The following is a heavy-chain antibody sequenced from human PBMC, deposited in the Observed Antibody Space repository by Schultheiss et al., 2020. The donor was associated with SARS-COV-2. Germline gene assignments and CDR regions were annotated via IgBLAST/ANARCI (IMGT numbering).Heavy chain of an antibody. D-gene: IGHD6-19*01. J-gene: IGHJ4*02. CDR1: GFTFSSYG. Sequence: GGSLRLSCAASGFTFSSYGMHWVRQAPGKGLEWVAVISYDGSNKYYADSVKGRFTISRDNSKNTLYLQMNSLRAEDTAVYYCARDSSGRPFDYWGQGTLVTVSS. V-gene: IGHV3-30*03. CDR3: ARDSSGRPFDY. CDR2: ISYDGSNK.